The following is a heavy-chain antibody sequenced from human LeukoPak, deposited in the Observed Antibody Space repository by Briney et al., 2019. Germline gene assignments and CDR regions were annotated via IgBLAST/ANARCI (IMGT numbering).Heavy chain of an antibody. CDR1: GGSISSGSYY. V-gene: IGHV4-61*02. Sequence: PSETLSLTCTVSGGSISSGSYYWSWIRQPAGKGLEWIGRIYTSGSTYYNPSLKSRVTISVDTSKNQFSLKLSSVTAADTAVYYCARGGLWSYFDYWGQGTLVTVSS. J-gene: IGHJ4*02. CDR3: ARGGLWSYFDY. D-gene: IGHD5-18*01. CDR2: IYTSGST.